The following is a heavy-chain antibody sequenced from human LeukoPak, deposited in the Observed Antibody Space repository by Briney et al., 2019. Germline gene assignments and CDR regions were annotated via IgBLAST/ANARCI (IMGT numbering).Heavy chain of an antibody. CDR1: GFTFSSYA. D-gene: IGHD4-23*01. CDR3: AKGRWTTVVIKSYFFDY. J-gene: IGHJ4*02. Sequence: PGGSLRLSCAASGFTFSSYAMSWVRQAPGKGLEWVPAISGSGGSTYYADSVKGRFTISRDNSKNTLYLQMNSLRAEDTAVYYCAKGRWTTVVIKSYFFDYWGQGTLVTVSS. V-gene: IGHV3-23*01. CDR2: ISGSGGST.